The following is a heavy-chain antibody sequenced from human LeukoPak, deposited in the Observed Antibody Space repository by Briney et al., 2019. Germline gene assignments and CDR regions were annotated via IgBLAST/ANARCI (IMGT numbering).Heavy chain of an antibody. Sequence: KTSETLSLTCTVSGGPISSYYWSWIRQPPGKGLEWIGYIYYSGSTNYNPSLKSRVTISVDTSKNQFSLKLSSVTAADTAVYYCARDYSSGWYDYWGQGTLVTVSS. CDR2: IYYSGST. V-gene: IGHV4-59*01. CDR1: GGPISSYY. CDR3: ARDYSSGWYDY. D-gene: IGHD6-19*01. J-gene: IGHJ4*02.